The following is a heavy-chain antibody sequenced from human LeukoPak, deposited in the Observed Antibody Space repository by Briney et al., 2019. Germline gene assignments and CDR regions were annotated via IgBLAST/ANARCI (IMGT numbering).Heavy chain of an antibody. CDR1: GGSISNYY. Sequence: KTSETLSLTCTVSGGSISNYYWSWIRQPPGKGLEWIGYIDYSGSTNYNPSLKSRVTISVDTSKNQFSLKLTSVTAADTAVYYCARTTEWGYTYGYFCYYYMDVWGKGTTVTISS. D-gene: IGHD5-18*01. CDR3: ARTTEWGYTYGYFCYYYMDV. V-gene: IGHV4-59*01. CDR2: IDYSGST. J-gene: IGHJ6*03.